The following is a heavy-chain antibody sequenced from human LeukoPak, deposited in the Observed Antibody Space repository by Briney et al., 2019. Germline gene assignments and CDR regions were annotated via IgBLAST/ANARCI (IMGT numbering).Heavy chain of an antibody. J-gene: IGHJ4*02. CDR2: IYYSGST. CDR1: GGSISSYY. CDR3: ASSSYYGSGTIPFDY. Sequence: PSETLSLTCTVSGGSISSYYWSWIRQPPGKGLEWIGYIYYSGSTNYNPSLKSRVTISVDTSKDQFSLKLSSVTAADTAVYYCASSSYYGSGTIPFDYWGQGTLVTVSS. D-gene: IGHD3-10*01. V-gene: IGHV4-59*08.